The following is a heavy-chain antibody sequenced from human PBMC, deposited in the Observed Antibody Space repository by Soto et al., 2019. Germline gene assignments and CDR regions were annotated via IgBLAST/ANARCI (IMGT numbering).Heavy chain of an antibody. CDR2: ISGSGGST. D-gene: IGHD3-22*01. CDR1: GFTFSSYA. Sequence: EVQLLESGGGLVQPGGSLRLSCAASGFTFSSYAMSWVRQAPGKGLEWVSAISGSGGSTYYADSVKGRFTISRDNSKNTLYLQMNSLRAEDTAVYYCAKVPSSYYYDRGGFDYWGQGTLVTVSS. J-gene: IGHJ4*02. CDR3: AKVPSSYYYDRGGFDY. V-gene: IGHV3-23*01.